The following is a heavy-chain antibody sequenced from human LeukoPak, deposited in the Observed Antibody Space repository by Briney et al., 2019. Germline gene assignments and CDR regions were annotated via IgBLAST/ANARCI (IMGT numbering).Heavy chain of an antibody. CDR3: ARGYHDFSGYWLSYFDY. CDR1: GGSISSYY. D-gene: IGHD3-22*01. V-gene: IGHV4-59*01. J-gene: IGHJ4*02. CDR2: IYYSGST. Sequence: SETLSLTCTVSGGSISSYYWSWIRQPPGKGLEWTGYIYYSGSTNYHPSLKSRVTISVDTSKNQFSLKLSSVTAADTAVYYCARGYHDFSGYWLSYFDYWDQGTLVTVSS.